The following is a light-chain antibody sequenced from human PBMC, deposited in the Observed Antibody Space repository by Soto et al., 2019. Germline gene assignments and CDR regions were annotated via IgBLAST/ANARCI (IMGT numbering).Light chain of an antibody. CDR2: DVS. Sequence: QSVLTQPASVSGSPVQSITISCTGTSSDVGGYNYVSWYQQHPGKAPKLMIYDVSNRPSGVSNRFSGSKSGNTASLTISGLQAEDEADCYCSSYTSSSTKVFGTGTKVTVL. J-gene: IGLJ1*01. CDR3: SSYTSSSTKV. V-gene: IGLV2-14*01. CDR1: SSDVGGYNY.